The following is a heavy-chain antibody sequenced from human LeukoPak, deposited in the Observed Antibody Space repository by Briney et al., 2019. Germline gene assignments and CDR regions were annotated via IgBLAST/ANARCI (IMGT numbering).Heavy chain of an antibody. D-gene: IGHD3-22*01. CDR2: ISAYNGNT. CDR1: GYSFTSYG. V-gene: IGHV1-18*01. CDR3: ARDCDRSGYYCY. Sequence: ASVQVSCKASGYSFTSYGISWVRQAPGQGLEWMGWISAYNGNTNYAQKLQGRVTMTTDTSTSTAYMELRSLRSDDTAVYYCARDCDRSGYYCYWGQGTLVTVCS. J-gene: IGHJ4*02.